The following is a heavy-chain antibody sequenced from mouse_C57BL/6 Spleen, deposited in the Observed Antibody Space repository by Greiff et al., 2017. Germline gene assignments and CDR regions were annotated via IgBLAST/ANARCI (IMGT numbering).Heavy chain of an antibody. CDR3: ARAYYSYFDY. V-gene: IGHV1-72*01. Sequence: VQLQQPGAELVRPGSSVKLSCKASGYTFTSYWMHWVKQRPIQGLEWIGRIDPNSGGTKYNEKFKSKATLTVDKPSSTAYMQLSSLTSEDSAVYYCARAYYSYFDYWGQGTTLTVSS. CDR1: GYTFTSYW. J-gene: IGHJ2*01. D-gene: IGHD2-12*01. CDR2: IDPNSGGT.